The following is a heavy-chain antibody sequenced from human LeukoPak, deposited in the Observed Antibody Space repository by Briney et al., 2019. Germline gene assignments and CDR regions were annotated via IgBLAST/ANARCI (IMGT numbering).Heavy chain of an antibody. V-gene: IGHV4-4*02. J-gene: IGHJ5*02. Sequence: PSETLSLTCAVSGGSISSSNWWSWVRQPPGKGLGRIGEIYHSGSTNYNPSLKSRVTISVDKSKNQFSLKLSSVTAADTAVYYCARSGDYGSRNWFDPWGQGTLVTVSS. CDR2: IYHSGST. CDR1: GGSISSSNW. D-gene: IGHD4-17*01. CDR3: ARSGDYGSRNWFDP.